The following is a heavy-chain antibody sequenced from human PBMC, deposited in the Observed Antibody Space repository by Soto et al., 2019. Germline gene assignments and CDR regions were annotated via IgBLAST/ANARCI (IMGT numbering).Heavy chain of an antibody. CDR3: ARAGYSSGWDSFDY. Sequence: QVQLVQSGAEVKKPGASVKVSCKASGYTFTGYYMHWVRQAPGQGLEWMGWINPNSGGTNYAQKFQGRVTLTRDTSISTVYMELGRLRSDDTAVYYCARAGYSSGWDSFDYWGQGTLVTVSS. CDR1: GYTFTGYY. V-gene: IGHV1-2*02. CDR2: INPNSGGT. J-gene: IGHJ4*02. D-gene: IGHD6-19*01.